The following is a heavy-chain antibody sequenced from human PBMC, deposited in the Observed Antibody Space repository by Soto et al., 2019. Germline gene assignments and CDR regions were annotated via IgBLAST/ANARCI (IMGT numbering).Heavy chain of an antibody. CDR3: AREEGIAAAGSRAMFY. J-gene: IGHJ4*02. CDR2: IYSGGST. D-gene: IGHD6-13*01. Sequence: GGSLRLSCAASGFTVSSNYMSWVRQAPGKGLEWVSVIYSGGSTYYADSVKGRFTISRDNSKNTLYLQMNSLRAEDTAVYYCAREEGIAAAGSRAMFYWGQGTLVTVSS. CDR1: GFTVSSNY. V-gene: IGHV3-53*01.